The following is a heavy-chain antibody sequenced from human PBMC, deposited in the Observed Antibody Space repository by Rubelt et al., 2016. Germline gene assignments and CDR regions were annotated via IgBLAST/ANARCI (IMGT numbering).Heavy chain of an antibody. J-gene: IGHJ4*02. CDR3: GRGNSWYPL. D-gene: IGHD6-13*01. V-gene: IGHV5-10-1*03. CDR1: GYNFTTYW. Sequence: EVQLVQSGAEVKKPGESLRISCKGSGYNFTTYWISWVRQTPGKGLEWMGRIDPSDSYINYSPSFQGNVTISPDKSISTAYLQWSSLKASDTAMYYCGRGNSWYPLWGQGTLVTVSS. CDR2: IDPSDSYI.